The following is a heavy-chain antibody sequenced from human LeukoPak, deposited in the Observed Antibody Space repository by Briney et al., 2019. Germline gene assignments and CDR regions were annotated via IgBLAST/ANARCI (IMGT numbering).Heavy chain of an antibody. Sequence: PGGSLRLSCAASGFTFSSYGMHWVRQAPGKGLEWVAFIRYDGSNKYYADSVKGRFTFSRDNSKNTLYLQMNSLRAEDTAVYYCAKGSYDYVWGSYRHAFDIWGQGTMVTVSS. CDR1: GFTFSSYG. D-gene: IGHD3-16*02. V-gene: IGHV3-30*02. CDR3: AKGSYDYVWGSYRHAFDI. CDR2: IRYDGSNK. J-gene: IGHJ3*02.